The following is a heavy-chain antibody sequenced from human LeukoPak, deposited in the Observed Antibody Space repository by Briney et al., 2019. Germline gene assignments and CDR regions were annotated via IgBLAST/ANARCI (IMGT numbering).Heavy chain of an antibody. Sequence: SETLSLTCTVSGGSISRHYWSWIRQSPGKGLESIGYVFYSGSSNYNPSLKSRVAISIDTSKNQFSLNLRSMTAADTAVYFCARMPFCPDWYFDLWGRGTLVTVSS. V-gene: IGHV4-59*11. CDR2: VFYSGSS. CDR3: ARMPFCPDWYFDL. J-gene: IGHJ2*01. CDR1: GGSISRHY. D-gene: IGHD3-3*01.